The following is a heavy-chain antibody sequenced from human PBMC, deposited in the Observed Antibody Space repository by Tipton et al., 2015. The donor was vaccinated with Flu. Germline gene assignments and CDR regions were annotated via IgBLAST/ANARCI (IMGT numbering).Heavy chain of an antibody. CDR3: ARGGRRFVYSSGWPDAFDI. CDR1: GGSFSGYY. J-gene: IGHJ3*02. Sequence: TLSLTCAVYGGSFSGYYWSWIRQPPGKGLEWIGEINHSGSTNYNPSLRSRVTISADTSKNQFSLKLSSVTAADTAVYYCARGGRRFVYSSGWPDAFDIWGQGTMVTVSS. V-gene: IGHV4-34*01. CDR2: INHSGST. D-gene: IGHD6-19*01.